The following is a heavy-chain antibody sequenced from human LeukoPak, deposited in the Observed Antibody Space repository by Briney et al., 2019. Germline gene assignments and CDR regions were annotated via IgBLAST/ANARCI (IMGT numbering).Heavy chain of an antibody. V-gene: IGHV4-59*01. CDR1: DDSITMYY. CDR2: VDHTGST. CDR3: ARHVPGYSSQLVQDY. J-gene: IGHJ4*02. Sequence: NSSETLSLTCTVSDDSITMYYVTWIRQPPGKGLEWIGYVDHTGSTKFNPSLNGRVSISRDTSNNFFSLRLRSVTDADTAVYYCARHVPGYSSQLVQDYWGQGTLVTVSS. D-gene: IGHD5-18*01.